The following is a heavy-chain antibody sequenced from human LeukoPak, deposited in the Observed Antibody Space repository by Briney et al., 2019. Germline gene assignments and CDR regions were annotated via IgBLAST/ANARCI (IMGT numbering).Heavy chain of an antibody. Sequence: PGGSLRLSCAASGFTFSSYAMSWVRQAPGKGLEWVSAISGSGGSTYYADSVKGRFTISRDNSKNTLYLQMNSLRAEDTAVYYCAKEISDRQWLTNNNWFDPWGQGTLVTVSS. CDR2: ISGSGGST. V-gene: IGHV3-23*01. D-gene: IGHD6-19*01. J-gene: IGHJ5*02. CDR3: AKEISDRQWLTNNNWFDP. CDR1: GFTFSSYA.